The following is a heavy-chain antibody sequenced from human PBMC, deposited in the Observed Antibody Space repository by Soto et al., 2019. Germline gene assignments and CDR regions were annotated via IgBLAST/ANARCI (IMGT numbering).Heavy chain of an antibody. CDR3: VWQQKFQHGEGV. J-gene: IGHJ6*02. Sequence: ETLSLTCAVYGGSFSGYYWSCIRQPPGKGLEWIGEINHSGSTNYNPSLKSRVTISVDTSKNQFSLKLSSVTAADTAVYYCVWQQKFQHGEGVWGQGTTVTVSS. V-gene: IGHV4-34*01. CDR2: INHSGST. D-gene: IGHD6-13*01. CDR1: GGSFSGYY.